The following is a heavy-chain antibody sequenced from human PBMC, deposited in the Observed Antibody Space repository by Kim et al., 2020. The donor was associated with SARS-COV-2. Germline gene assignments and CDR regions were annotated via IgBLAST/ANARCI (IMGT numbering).Heavy chain of an antibody. CDR2: ISYDGSNK. D-gene: IGHD5-12*01. CDR1: GFTFSSYG. V-gene: IGHV3-30*18. CDR3: AKDGYV. Sequence: GGSLRLSCAASGFTFSSYGMHWVRQAPGKGLEWVAVISYDGSNKYYADSVKGRFTISRDNSKNTLYLQMNSLRAEDTAVYYCAKDGYVWGQGTTVTVSS. J-gene: IGHJ6*02.